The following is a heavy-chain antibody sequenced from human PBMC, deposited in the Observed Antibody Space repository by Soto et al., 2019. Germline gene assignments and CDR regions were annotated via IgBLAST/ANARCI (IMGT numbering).Heavy chain of an antibody. Sequence: SQTLSLTCAISGDSVSSSSVTWNWIRQSPSRGLEWLGRTYYRSRWYNDYAESVKSRIIINPDTSKNQFSLHLNSVTPEDTAVYYCVRLIGNSWLDFSGQGTLVTVSS. CDR2: TYYRSRWYN. D-gene: IGHD1-26*01. V-gene: IGHV6-1*01. J-gene: IGHJ5*01. CDR1: GDSVSSSSVT. CDR3: VRLIGNSWLDF.